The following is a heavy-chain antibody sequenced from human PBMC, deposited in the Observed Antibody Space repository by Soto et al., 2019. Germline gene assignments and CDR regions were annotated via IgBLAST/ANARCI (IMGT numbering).Heavy chain of an antibody. V-gene: IGHV4-31*03. Sequence: SETLSLTCTVSGGSISSGGYYWSWIRQHPGKGLEWIGYIYYSGSTFYNPSLKSRLTISLDTSKNQFSLKLSSVTAADTAVYYCARALRSGFSDYWGQGTLVTVSS. CDR2: IYYSGST. D-gene: IGHD3-10*01. CDR1: GGSISSGGYY. J-gene: IGHJ4*02. CDR3: ARALRSGFSDY.